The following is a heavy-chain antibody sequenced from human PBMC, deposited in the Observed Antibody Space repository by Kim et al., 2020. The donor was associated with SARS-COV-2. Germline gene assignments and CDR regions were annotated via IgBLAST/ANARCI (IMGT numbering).Heavy chain of an antibody. D-gene: IGHD3-10*01. CDR1: GFTFSSYD. V-gene: IGHV3-13*01. J-gene: IGHJ6*02. CDR3: ARRGYGSGSSYYYYGMDV. CDR2: IGTAGDT. Sequence: GGSLRLSCAASGFTFSSYDMHWVRQATGKGLEWVSAIGTAGDTYYPGSVTGRFTISRENAKNSLYLQMNSLRAGDTAVYYCARRGYGSGSSYYYYGMDVWGQGTTVTVSS.